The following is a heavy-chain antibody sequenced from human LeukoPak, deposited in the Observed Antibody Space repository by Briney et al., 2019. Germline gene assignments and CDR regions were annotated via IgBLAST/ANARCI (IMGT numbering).Heavy chain of an antibody. V-gene: IGHV3-23*01. J-gene: IGHJ4*02. CDR2: ISPSGSIS. Sequence: QPGGSPRLSCAASGFTFSSHGINWVRQAPGKGLEWVSGISPSGSISYYADSVKGRFTISRDNSKNTVSLQMNSLRAEDTALYYCARTSDYYDSSKMNFDYWGQGTLVTVSS. CDR1: GFTFSSHG. CDR3: ARTSDYYDSSKMNFDY. D-gene: IGHD3-22*01.